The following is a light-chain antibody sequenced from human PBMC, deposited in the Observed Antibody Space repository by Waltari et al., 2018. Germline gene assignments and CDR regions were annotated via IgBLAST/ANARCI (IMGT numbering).Light chain of an antibody. CDR3: CSYAGSKFYV. Sequence: QSALTQPASVSGSPGQSITISCTGTSSDVGTYNLVSWYQQHPGKGPKLMIYEVTKRPSGVFNPVSGSKSGNTASLTISGLHAEDEAEYYCCSYAGSKFYVFGTGTKVTVL. CDR2: EVT. V-gene: IGLV2-23*02. J-gene: IGLJ1*01. CDR1: SSDVGTYNL.